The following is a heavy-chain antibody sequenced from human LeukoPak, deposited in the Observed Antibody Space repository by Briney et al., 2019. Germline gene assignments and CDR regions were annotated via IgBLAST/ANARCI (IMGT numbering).Heavy chain of an antibody. CDR2: IYSGGST. CDR1: GFTVGSNY. V-gene: IGHV3-53*01. CDR3: AYGPSFDP. J-gene: IGHJ5*02. D-gene: IGHD3-10*01. Sequence: PGGSLRPSCAASGFTVGSNYMSWVRQAPGKGLEWVSAIYSGGSTYYADSVKGRFTISRDNSKNTLYLQMNSLRAEDTAVYYCAYGPSFDPWGQGTLVTVSS.